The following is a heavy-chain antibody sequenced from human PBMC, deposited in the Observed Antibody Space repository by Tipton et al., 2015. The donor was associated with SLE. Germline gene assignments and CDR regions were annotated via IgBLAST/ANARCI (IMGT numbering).Heavy chain of an antibody. CDR1: GGSISSHY. V-gene: IGHV4-59*11. Sequence: SLTCTVSGGSISSHYWSWIRQPPGKGLEWIGYIYYSGSTNYNPSLKSRVTISVDTSKNQFSLKLSSVTAADTAVYYCARASYSGSLDIWGQGTMVTVSS. J-gene: IGHJ3*02. D-gene: IGHD1-26*01. CDR3: ARASYSGSLDI. CDR2: IYYSGST.